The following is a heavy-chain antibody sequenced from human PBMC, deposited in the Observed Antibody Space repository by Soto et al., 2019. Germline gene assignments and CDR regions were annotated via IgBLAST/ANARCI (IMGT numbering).Heavy chain of an antibody. J-gene: IGHJ2*01. D-gene: IGHD2-21*02. Sequence: QLQLLESGPGLVKPSETLSLTCTVSGGSISSGTYYWGWIRQPPGKGLEWIGSIFYSGTTYYNPSLKSRVTLSVDTSKTQFSLKLSSVTAADTAVYYCARNMVVTATDWYFDLWGRGTLVTVSS. V-gene: IGHV4-39*01. CDR2: IFYSGTT. CDR1: GGSISSGTYY. CDR3: ARNMVVTATDWYFDL.